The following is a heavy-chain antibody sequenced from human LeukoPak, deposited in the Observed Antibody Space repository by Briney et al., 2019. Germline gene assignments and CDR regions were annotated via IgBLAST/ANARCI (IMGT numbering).Heavy chain of an antibody. CDR3: ARDGSGSYYNLPFDY. D-gene: IGHD3-10*01. Sequence: GGSLRLSCAASGFTFSSYEMNWVRQAPGKGLEWVSYISSSGSTIYYADSVKGRFTISRDNAKNSLYLQMNSLRAEDTAVYYCARDGSGSYYNLPFDYWGQGTLSPSPQ. J-gene: IGHJ4*02. CDR1: GFTFSSYE. CDR2: ISSSGSTI. V-gene: IGHV3-48*03.